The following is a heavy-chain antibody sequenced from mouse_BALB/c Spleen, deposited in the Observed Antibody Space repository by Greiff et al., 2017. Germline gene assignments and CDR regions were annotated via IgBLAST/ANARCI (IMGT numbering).Heavy chain of an antibody. CDR1: GFTFSSFG. D-gene: IGHD2-10*02. J-gene: IGHJ3*01. V-gene: IGHV5-17*02. CDR2: ISSGSSTI. Sequence: EVKLVESGGGLVKPGGSRKLSCAASGFTFSSFGMHWVRQAPEKGLEWVAYISSGSSTIYYADTVKGRFTISRDNPKNTLFLQMTSLRSEDTAMYYCARSQYGNFFAYWGQGTLVTVSA. CDR3: ARSQYGNFFAY.